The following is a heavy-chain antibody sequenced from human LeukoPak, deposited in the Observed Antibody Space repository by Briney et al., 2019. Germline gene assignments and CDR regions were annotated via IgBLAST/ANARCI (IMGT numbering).Heavy chain of an antibody. CDR2: ISGSGGST. CDR1: GFTFSSYA. V-gene: IGHV3-23*01. CDR3: AKKYSSGWCFDY. D-gene: IGHD6-19*01. J-gene: IGHJ4*02. Sequence: GGSLRLSCAASGFTFSSYAMSWVRQAPGKGLEWVSAISGSGGSTYYADSVKGRFTIFRDNSKNRLYLQMNSLRAEDTAVYYCAKKYSSGWCFDYWGQGTLVTVSS.